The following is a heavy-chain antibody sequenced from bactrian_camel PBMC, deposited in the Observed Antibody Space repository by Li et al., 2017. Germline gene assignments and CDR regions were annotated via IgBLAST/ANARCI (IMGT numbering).Heavy chain of an antibody. D-gene: IGHD2*01. J-gene: IGHJ6*01. CDR1: GITEGTNC. Sequence: HVQLVESGGGSVQAGGSLSLSCEVSGITEGTNCIGWFRQAPGKEREGVAATDRDDSTTYSDSVKGRFIISKDNAKNTLYLQMNSLKPEDTAMYYCAARGPYCYTKLSVRDFTYWGQGTQVTVS. CDR2: TDRDDST. CDR3: AARGPYCYTKLSVRDFTY. V-gene: IGHV3S55*01.